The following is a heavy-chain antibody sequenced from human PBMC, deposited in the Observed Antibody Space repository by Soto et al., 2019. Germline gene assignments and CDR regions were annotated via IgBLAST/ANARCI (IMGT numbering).Heavy chain of an antibody. D-gene: IGHD3-3*02. V-gene: IGHV3-23*01. CDR2: IGGGDDI. Sequence: GGSLRLSCEASGFTFSNYAMAWVRQTPGEGPEWVSTIGGGDDIFYAESVQGRFIISRDDSRSTMYLQMDNLRVEDTAIYFCAKDSISYNGIYDASDVWGQGTVVTVSS. CDR3: AKDSISYNGIYDASDV. J-gene: IGHJ3*01. CDR1: GFTFSNYA.